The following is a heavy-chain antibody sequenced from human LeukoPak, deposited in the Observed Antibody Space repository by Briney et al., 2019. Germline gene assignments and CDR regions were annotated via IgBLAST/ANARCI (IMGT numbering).Heavy chain of an antibody. V-gene: IGHV4-38-2*02. D-gene: IGHD3-3*01. Sequence: SETLSLTCTASGYSISSGYYWGWIRQPPGKGLEWIGSIYHSGSTYYNPSLKSRVTISVDTSKNQFSLKLSSVTAADTAVYYCARDVTIFGVVNHWFDPWGQGTLVTVSS. J-gene: IGHJ5*02. CDR2: IYHSGST. CDR1: GYSISSGYY. CDR3: ARDVTIFGVVNHWFDP.